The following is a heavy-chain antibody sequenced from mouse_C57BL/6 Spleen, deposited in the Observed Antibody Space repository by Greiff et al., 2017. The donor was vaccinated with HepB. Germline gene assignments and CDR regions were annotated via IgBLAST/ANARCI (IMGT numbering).Heavy chain of an antibody. V-gene: IGHV14-2*01. D-gene: IGHD3-2*02. CDR1: GFNIKDYY. CDR3: ASDSSGFAY. J-gene: IGHJ3*01. CDR2: IDPEDGET. Sequence: EVKLQESGAELVKPGASVKLSCTASGFNIKDYYMHWVKQRTEPGLEWIGRIDPEDGETKYAPKFQGKATKTEDTSSNTAYLQLSSLTSEDTAVYYCASDSSGFAYWGQGTLVTVSA.